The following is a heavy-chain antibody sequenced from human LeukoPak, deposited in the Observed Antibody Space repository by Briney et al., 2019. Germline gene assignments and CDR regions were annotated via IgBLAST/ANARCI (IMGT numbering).Heavy chain of an antibody. Sequence: PSETLSLTCTVSGGSISSSSYYWGWIRQPPGKGLEWIGSIYYSGSTYYNPSLKSRVTISVDTSKNQFSLKLSSVTAADTAVYYCARVLITMVRGVIVDWYFDLWGRGTLVTVSS. CDR3: ARVLITMVRGVIVDWYFDL. D-gene: IGHD3-10*01. J-gene: IGHJ2*01. CDR2: IYYSGST. V-gene: IGHV4-39*07. CDR1: GGSISSSSYY.